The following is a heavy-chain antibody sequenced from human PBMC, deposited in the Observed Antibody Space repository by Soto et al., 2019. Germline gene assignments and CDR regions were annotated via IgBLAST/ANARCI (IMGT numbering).Heavy chain of an antibody. D-gene: IGHD6-6*01. CDR2: INHSAST. CDR3: VFDSSSSFGYYYGMDV. J-gene: IGHJ6*02. Sequence: SETLSLTRAVYGGSFSGYYWNWISQPPGKGLEWIGEINHSASTNYNPSLKSRVTISVDTSKNQFSLKLSSVTAADTAVYYCVFDSSSSFGYYYGMDVWGQGTTVT. CDR1: GGSFSGYY. V-gene: IGHV4-34*01.